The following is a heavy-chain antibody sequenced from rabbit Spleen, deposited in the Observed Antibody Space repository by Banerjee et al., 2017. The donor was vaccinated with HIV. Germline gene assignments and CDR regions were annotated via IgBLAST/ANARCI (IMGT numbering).Heavy chain of an antibody. CDR3: ARDTGSSFSSYGMDL. CDR2: IAGSGSGFT. Sequence: QSLEESGGDLVKPGASLTLTCTASGFSFSSSDYMCWVRQAPGKGLEWISCIAGSGSGFTYSATWAKGRFTISKTSSTTVTLQMTSLTVADTATYFCARDTGSSFSSYGMDLWGQGTLVTVS. V-gene: IGHV1S40*01. D-gene: IGHD8-1*01. J-gene: IGHJ6*01. CDR1: GFSFSSSDY.